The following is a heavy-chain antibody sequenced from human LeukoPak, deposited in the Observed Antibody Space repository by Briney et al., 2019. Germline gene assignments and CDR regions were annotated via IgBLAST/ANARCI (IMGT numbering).Heavy chain of an antibody. J-gene: IGHJ4*02. CDR1: GFTFSSYA. D-gene: IGHD3-22*01. V-gene: IGHV3-23*01. CDR3: AKGYYYDSSGYSDFDY. CDR2: ISGSGGST. Sequence: GGSLRLSCAASGFTFSSYAMSWVRQAPGKGLEWVSAISGSGGSTYYADSAKGRFTISRDNSKNTLYLQMNSLRAEDTAVYYCAKGYYYDSSGYSDFDYWGQGTLVTVSS.